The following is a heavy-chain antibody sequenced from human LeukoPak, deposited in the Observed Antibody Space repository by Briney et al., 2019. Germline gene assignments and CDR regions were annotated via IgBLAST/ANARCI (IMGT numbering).Heavy chain of an antibody. CDR3: ARAFPFDDYGDPDAFDI. CDR2: IYYSGST. Sequence: SETLSLTCTVSGGSISSYYWTWIRQPPGKGLEWIGYIYYSGSTNYNPSLKSRVTISVDTSENQFSLKLSSVTAADTAVYYCARAFPFDDYGDPDAFDIWGQGTMVTVSS. V-gene: IGHV4-59*12. CDR1: GGSISSYY. J-gene: IGHJ3*02. D-gene: IGHD4-17*01.